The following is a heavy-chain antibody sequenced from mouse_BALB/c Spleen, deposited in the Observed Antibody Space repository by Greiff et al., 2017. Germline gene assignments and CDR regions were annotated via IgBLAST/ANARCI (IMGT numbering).Heavy chain of an antibody. D-gene: IGHD2-4*01. V-gene: IGHV5-4*02. Sequence: EVKVVESGGGLVKPGGSLKLSCAASGFTFSDYYMYWVRQTPEKRLEWVATISDGGSYTYYPDSVKGRFTISRDNAKNNLYLQMSSLKSEDTAMYYCARSSMITTGPFAYWGQGTLVTVSA. CDR1: GFTFSDYY. CDR3: ARSSMITTGPFAY. J-gene: IGHJ3*01. CDR2: ISDGGSYT.